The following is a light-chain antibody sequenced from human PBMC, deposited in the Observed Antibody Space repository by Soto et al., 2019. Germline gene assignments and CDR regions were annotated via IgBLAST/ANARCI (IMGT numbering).Light chain of an antibody. CDR3: QQNDFIPWT. J-gene: IGKJ1*01. CDR1: QNIRTY. CDR2: GSS. Sequence: DVQMTQSPSSLSASVGDRVSITCRASQNIRTYLNWYQQTPGKDPKLLIYGSSHLQSGVPPRFSGTGSGTDFTLIISSLQPEDFATYFCQQNDFIPWTFSQGTKV. V-gene: IGKV1-39*01.